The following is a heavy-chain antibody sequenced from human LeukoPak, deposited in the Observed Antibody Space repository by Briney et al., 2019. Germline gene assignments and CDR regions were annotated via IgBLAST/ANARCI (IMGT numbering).Heavy chain of an antibody. V-gene: IGHV3-30*18. CDR2: ISYDGSNK. J-gene: IGHJ5*02. D-gene: IGHD1-7*01. CDR3: AKTLWKYTGAWFDP. CDR1: GFTFSSYG. Sequence: GGSLRLSCAASGFTFSSYGMHWVRQAPGKGLEWAAVISYDGSNKYYADSVKGRFTISRDNSKNTLYLQMNSLRAEDTAVYYCAKTLWKYTGAWFDPWGQGTLVTVSS.